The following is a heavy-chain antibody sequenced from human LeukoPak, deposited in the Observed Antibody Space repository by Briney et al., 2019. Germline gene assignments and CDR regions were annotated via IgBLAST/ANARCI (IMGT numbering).Heavy chain of an antibody. Sequence: GWSLRLSCKASGFNFTNYAMNWVRQAPGKGLEWVSVINAGGDRGYNADSVKGRFTISRDNSRTTLFLQMDGLRADDTALYYCVKDGSRHGRSYLDVWGKGTTVTVSS. CDR2: INAGGDRG. CDR3: VKDGSRHGRSYLDV. CDR1: GFNFTNYA. J-gene: IGHJ6*03. V-gene: IGHV3-23*01. D-gene: IGHD6-13*01.